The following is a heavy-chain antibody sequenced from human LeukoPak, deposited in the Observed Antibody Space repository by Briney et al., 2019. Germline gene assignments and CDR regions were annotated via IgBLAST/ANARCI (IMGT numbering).Heavy chain of an antibody. CDR1: GYTFTSYY. CDR2: INPSGGST. D-gene: IGHD2-21*02. Sequence: GASVKVSCRASGYTFTSYYMHWVRQAPGQGLEWMGIINPSGGSTSYAQKFQGRVTMTRDTSTSTVYMELGSLRSEDTAVYYCARGCGGDCSWYAFDIWGQGTMVTVSS. J-gene: IGHJ3*02. V-gene: IGHV1-46*01. CDR3: ARGCGGDCSWYAFDI.